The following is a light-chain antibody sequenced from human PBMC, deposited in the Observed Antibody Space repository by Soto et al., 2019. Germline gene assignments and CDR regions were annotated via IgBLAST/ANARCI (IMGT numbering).Light chain of an antibody. V-gene: IGKV3-11*01. CDR3: EQRSNRLLT. CDR1: QSVSSF. Sequence: EVVLTQSPATLSLPPGERATLSCRASQSVSSFLAWYQQKPGQAPRLLIHDTSNRATDIPARFSGSGSGTDFTLTISSLEPEDFAVYYCEQRSNRLLTFGGGTKVEIK. CDR2: DTS. J-gene: IGKJ4*01.